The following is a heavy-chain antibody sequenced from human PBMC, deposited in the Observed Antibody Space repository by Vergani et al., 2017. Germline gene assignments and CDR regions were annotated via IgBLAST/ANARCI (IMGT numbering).Heavy chain of an antibody. Sequence: QVQLQESGPGLVRPSQTLSLTCTVSGGSISSGSYYWSWFRQPDGKGLEWIGRFYTGGATHYNPSLKSRVTISVDTSKNRSPLQLSSVTAADTAVYYCARDPLYSTTWPFLLLDMDVWGQGTTVTVSS. V-gene: IGHV4-61*02. CDR1: GGSISSGSYY. J-gene: IGHJ6*02. D-gene: IGHD6-13*01. CDR2: FYTGGAT. CDR3: ARDPLYSTTWPFLLLDMDV.